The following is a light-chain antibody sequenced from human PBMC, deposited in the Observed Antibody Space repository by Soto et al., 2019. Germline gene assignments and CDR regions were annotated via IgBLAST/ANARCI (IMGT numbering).Light chain of an antibody. CDR3: SSYAGGNNWV. CDR1: SSDVGGYNF. Sequence: QSALTQPPSASGSPGQSVTISCTGTSSDVGGYNFVSWYQQHPGKAPKLMIYEVSQRPSGVPDRFSGSKSGNTASLTVSGLQAEDEADYYCSSYAGGNNWVFGGGTKVTVL. V-gene: IGLV2-8*01. CDR2: EVS. J-gene: IGLJ3*02.